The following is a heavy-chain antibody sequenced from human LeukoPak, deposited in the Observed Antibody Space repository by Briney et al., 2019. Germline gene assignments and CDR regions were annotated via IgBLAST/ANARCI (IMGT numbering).Heavy chain of an antibody. V-gene: IGHV4-34*01. Sequence: SETLSLTCAVYGGSFSGYYWSWIRQPPGKGLEWVGEINHSGSTNYNPSLKSRVTISVDTSKNQFSLKLSSVTAADTAVYYCARGYRYIVVVPAAHFDYWGQGTLVTVSS. CDR2: INHSGST. J-gene: IGHJ4*02. D-gene: IGHD2-2*01. CDR3: ARGYRYIVVVPAAHFDY. CDR1: GGSFSGYY.